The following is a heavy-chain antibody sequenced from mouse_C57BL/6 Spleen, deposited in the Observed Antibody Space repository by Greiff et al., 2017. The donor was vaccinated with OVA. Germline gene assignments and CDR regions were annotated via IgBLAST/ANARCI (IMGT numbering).Heavy chain of an antibody. CDR1: GYTFTSYW. Sequence: VKLQQPGTELVKPGASVKLSCKASGYTFTSYWMHWVKQRPGQGLEWIGNINPSNGGTNYNEKFKSKATLTVDKSSSTAYMQLSSLTSEDSAVYCCARGGGYYWYFEVWGTGTTVTVS. D-gene: IGHD1-1*02. V-gene: IGHV1-53*01. CDR3: ARGGGYYWYFEV. CDR2: INPSNGGT. J-gene: IGHJ1*03.